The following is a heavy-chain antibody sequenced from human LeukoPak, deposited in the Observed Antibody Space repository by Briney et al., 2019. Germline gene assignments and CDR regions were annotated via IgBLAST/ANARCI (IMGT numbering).Heavy chain of an antibody. CDR1: GYTFTSYG. Sequence: ASVNVSCTASGYTFTSYGISWVRQAPGQGLEWMGWISAYNGNTNYAQKLQGRVTTTTDTSTSTAYMELRSLRSDDTAVYYCARVTPGPSTDSYFDYWGQGTLVTVSS. D-gene: IGHD2-21*02. V-gene: IGHV1-18*01. CDR2: ISAYNGNT. CDR3: ARVTPGPSTDSYFDY. J-gene: IGHJ4*02.